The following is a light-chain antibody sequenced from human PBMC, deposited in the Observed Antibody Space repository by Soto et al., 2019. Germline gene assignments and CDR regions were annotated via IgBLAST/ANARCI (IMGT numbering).Light chain of an antibody. CDR2: SNN. Sequence: QSVLTQPPSASGTPGQRVTISCSGSSSNIGSNYVYWYQQLPGTAPKLLIYSNNQRPSGVPDRFSGSKSGTSASLAISGLRSEDEADYYCQSYDSSLSGPVFGGGTKVTVL. J-gene: IGLJ2*01. CDR3: QSYDSSLSGPV. V-gene: IGLV1-47*02. CDR1: SSNIGSNY.